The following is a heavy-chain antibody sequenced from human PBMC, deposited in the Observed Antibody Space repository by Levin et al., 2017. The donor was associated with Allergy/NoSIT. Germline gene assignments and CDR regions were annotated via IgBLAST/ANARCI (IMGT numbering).Heavy chain of an antibody. V-gene: IGHV3-21*01. CDR3: ARTNYYASGRSFDY. D-gene: IGHD3-10*01. J-gene: IGHJ4*02. Sequence: GESLKISCAASGFTFSDYTMNWVRQAPGKGLEWVSSISSSSSYIYYADSVKGRFTISRDNAKNSLYLQMNSLRAEDTAVFYCARTNYYASGRSFDYWGQGTLVTVSS. CDR1: GFTFSDYT. CDR2: ISSSSSYI.